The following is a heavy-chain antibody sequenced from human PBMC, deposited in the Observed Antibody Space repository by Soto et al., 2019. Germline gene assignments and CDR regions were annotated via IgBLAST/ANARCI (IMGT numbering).Heavy chain of an antibody. CDR3: ARSSLRFLEWLPWGPYNWFDP. J-gene: IGHJ5*02. V-gene: IGHV4-34*01. D-gene: IGHD3-3*01. CDR2: INHSGST. CDR1: GGSFSGYY. Sequence: SETLSLTCAVYGGSFSGYYWSWIRQPPGKGLEWIGEINHSGSTNYNPSLKSRVTISVDTSKNQFSLKLSSVTAADTAVYYCARSSLRFLEWLPWGPYNWFDPWGQGTLVTVSS.